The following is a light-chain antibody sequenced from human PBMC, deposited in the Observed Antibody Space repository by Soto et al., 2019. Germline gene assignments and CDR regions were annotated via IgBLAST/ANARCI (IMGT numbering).Light chain of an antibody. CDR3: QQSYSTPLT. Sequence: DIQLTQSPSFLSASVGDRVTITCLASQSISSYLNWYQQKPGKAPKLLIYAASSLQSGVPSRFSGSGSGTDFTLTISSLQPEDFATYYCQQSYSTPLTFGGGTKVDI. V-gene: IGKV1-39*01. CDR2: AAS. J-gene: IGKJ4*01. CDR1: QSISSY.